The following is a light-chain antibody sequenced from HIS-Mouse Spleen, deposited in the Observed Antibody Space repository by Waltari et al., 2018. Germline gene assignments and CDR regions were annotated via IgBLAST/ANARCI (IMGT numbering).Light chain of an antibody. V-gene: IGKV1-9*01. Sequence: DIQLTQSPSFLSASVGDRVTITCRASQGISSYLAWYQQKPGKAPKLLIYAASTLQSGVPSRFSGSGSGTEFTLTLSRLQPEDFATYYCSKLNSYPPTFGQGTKVEIK. CDR3: SKLNSYPPT. CDR2: AAS. J-gene: IGKJ1*01. CDR1: QGISSY.